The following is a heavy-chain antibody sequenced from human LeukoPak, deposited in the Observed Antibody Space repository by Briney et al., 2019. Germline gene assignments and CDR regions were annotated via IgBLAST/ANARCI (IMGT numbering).Heavy chain of an antibody. CDR2: ISNDGSNK. J-gene: IGHJ4*02. D-gene: IGHD3-22*01. Sequence: GGSLRLSCAASGFTFSSYPMHWVRQAPGKGLEWVAFISNDGSNKYYADSVKGRFTISRDNSKNTLFLQMSSLRADDTAVYYCARESYYDTNTQDFWGQGTLVTVSS. CDR3: ARESYYDTNTQDF. V-gene: IGHV3-30-3*01. CDR1: GFTFSSYP.